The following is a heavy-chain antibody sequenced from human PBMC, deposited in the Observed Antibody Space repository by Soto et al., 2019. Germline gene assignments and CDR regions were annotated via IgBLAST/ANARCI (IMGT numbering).Heavy chain of an antibody. CDR2: ISGYNGNT. Sequence: QVQLVQSGAEVTNPGASVKVSCKASGYSFTNYGVGWVRQTPGQGLEWMGWISGYNGNTHYAEKVQGRITLTTDTCTSTAYIELRSLRSDDTAMYYCAREMAGRGGEYDFWGQGTLVTVSS. CDR3: AREMAGRGGEYDF. D-gene: IGHD3-16*01. V-gene: IGHV1-18*01. J-gene: IGHJ4*02. CDR1: GYSFTNYG.